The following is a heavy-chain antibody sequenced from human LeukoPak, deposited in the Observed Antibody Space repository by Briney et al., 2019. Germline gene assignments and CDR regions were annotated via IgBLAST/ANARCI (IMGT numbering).Heavy chain of an antibody. V-gene: IGHV5-51*01. CDR1: GYKLTNNW. D-gene: IGHD4-17*01. CDR2: IYPGYSDA. J-gene: IGHJ6*03. Sequence: GESLKISCKISGYKLTNNWIGWVRQVPGKGLEWMGLIYPGYSDAKYSPSFQGQVTLSVDASISTAYLQLSGLRASDTAIYYCARHGGGYGDYQTNYYYYYMDVWGKGTTVTISS. CDR3: ARHGGGYGDYQTNYYYYYMDV.